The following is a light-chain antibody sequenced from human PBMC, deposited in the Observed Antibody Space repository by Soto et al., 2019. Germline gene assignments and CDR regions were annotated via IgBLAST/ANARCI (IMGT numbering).Light chain of an antibody. V-gene: IGKV1-39*01. Sequence: NQMTQSPSSLSASVGDRVTISCRASQSISFYLNWYQQKPGKAHKVLIYAASNLQSGVPSRFSGSGSGTQFTLTISSLQPEDFATYYCQQLHGYPITFGQGTRLEIK. CDR3: QQLHGYPIT. J-gene: IGKJ5*01. CDR1: QSISFY. CDR2: AAS.